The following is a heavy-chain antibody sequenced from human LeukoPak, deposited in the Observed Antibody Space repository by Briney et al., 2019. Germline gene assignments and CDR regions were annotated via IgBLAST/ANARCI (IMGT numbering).Heavy chain of an antibody. CDR1: GFTFSSYA. Sequence: GGSLRLSCAAPGFTFSSYAMHWVRQAPGKGLEWVAVISYDGSNKYYADSVKGRLTISRDNSKNTLYLQMNSLRAEDTAVYYCARELNSGSYQGYFDYWGQGTLVTVSS. CDR3: ARELNSGSYQGYFDY. V-gene: IGHV3-30-3*01. J-gene: IGHJ4*02. CDR2: ISYDGSNK. D-gene: IGHD1-26*01.